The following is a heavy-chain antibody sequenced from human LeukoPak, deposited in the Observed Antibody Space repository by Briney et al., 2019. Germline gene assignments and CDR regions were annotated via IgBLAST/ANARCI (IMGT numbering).Heavy chain of an antibody. Sequence: SGGSLRLSCAASGFTFSSYWMSWVRQAPGKGLEWVANIKQDGSEKYYVDSVKGRFTISRDNAKNSLYLQMNSLRAEDTAVYYCAREYIAAPRTYVSAFDYWGQGTLVTVSS. V-gene: IGHV3-7*01. CDR2: IKQDGSEK. D-gene: IGHD6-6*01. CDR1: GFTFSSYW. J-gene: IGHJ4*02. CDR3: AREYIAAPRTYVSAFDY.